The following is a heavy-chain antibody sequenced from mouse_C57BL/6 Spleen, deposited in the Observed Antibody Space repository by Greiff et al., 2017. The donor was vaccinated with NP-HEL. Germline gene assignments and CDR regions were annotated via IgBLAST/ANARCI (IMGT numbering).Heavy chain of an antibody. Sequence: QVQLQQSGAELVRPGASVTLSCKASGYTFTDYEMHWVKQTPVHGLEWIGAIDPETGGTAYNQKFKGKAILTADKSSSTAYMELRSLTSEDSAVYYCTRNLEGFDYWGQGTTLTVSS. CDR3: TRNLEGFDY. J-gene: IGHJ2*01. CDR1: GYTFTDYE. V-gene: IGHV1-15*01. CDR2: IDPETGGT.